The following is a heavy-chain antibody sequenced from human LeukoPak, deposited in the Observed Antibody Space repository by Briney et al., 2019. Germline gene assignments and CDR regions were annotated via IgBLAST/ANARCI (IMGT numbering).Heavy chain of an antibody. CDR1: GYTFTDYY. V-gene: IGHV1-2*02. J-gene: IGHJ4*02. CDR2: ISANSGVT. CDR3: ARDGPWLLEWSNTGFFDY. D-gene: IGHD3-3*01. Sequence: ASVRVSCKASGYTFTDYYVPWVRQVPGQRLEWMGGISANSGVTDYAPTFPCRVTMTRGTSISTACMELSSLTSDDTAVHYCARDGPWLLEWSNTGFFDYWGQGTLVTVSS.